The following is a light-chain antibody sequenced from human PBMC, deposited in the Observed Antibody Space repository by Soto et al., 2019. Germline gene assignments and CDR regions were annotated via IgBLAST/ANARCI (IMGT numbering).Light chain of an antibody. J-gene: IGLJ2*01. CDR2: EDT. CDR3: FSFGGRGQIVV. V-gene: IGLV2-23*01. CDR1: KTDIGNYNL. Sequence: QSVLTQPASVSGSPGQSITISCTGTKTDIGNYNLVSWYQRHPDKAPKLIIYEDTKRPSGISNRFSASKSGTTASLTISGLQAGDGAYFPCFSFGGRGQIVVFGGGTKLTVL.